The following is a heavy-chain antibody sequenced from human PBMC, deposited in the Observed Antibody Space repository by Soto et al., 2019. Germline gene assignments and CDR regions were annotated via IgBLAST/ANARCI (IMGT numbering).Heavy chain of an antibody. CDR3: AKDEGVGGTLGLFDY. Sequence: QVQLVESGGGAVQPGESLRLSCVASGFDFTYYAMHWVRQAPGKGLESVAVMSSDGSKIHHTDSVKARFTISRDNSKNTLYLQMHSLRKEDTAVYFCAKDEGVGGTLGLFDYWGQGTLVSVSS. CDR2: MSSDGSKI. V-gene: IGHV3-30*18. J-gene: IGHJ4*02. CDR1: GFDFTYYA. D-gene: IGHD1-26*01.